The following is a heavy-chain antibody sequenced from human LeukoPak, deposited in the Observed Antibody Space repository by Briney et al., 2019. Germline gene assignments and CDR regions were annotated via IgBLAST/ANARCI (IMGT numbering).Heavy chain of an antibody. J-gene: IGHJ4*02. CDR3: ARDGTTDY. CDR2: IYSGGST. V-gene: IGHV3-66*01. Sequence: PGGSLRLSCEASGLTVSTNYMSWVRQAPGKGLEWVSVIYSGGSTHYADSVKGRFSISRDNSKNTPYLQMDSLRADDTAVYYCARDGTTDYWGQGTLVTVSS. D-gene: IGHD1/OR15-1a*01. CDR1: GLTVSTNY.